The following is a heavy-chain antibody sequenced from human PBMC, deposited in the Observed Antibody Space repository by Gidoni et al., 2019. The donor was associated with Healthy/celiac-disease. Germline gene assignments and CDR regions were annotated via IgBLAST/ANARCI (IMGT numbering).Heavy chain of an antibody. J-gene: IGHJ4*02. Sequence: EVQLVESGGGLVQPGGSLKLSCAASGFPFSGSAMHWVRQASGKGLEWVGRIRSKANSYATAYAASVKGRFTISRDDSKNTAYLQMNSLKTEDTAVYYCTRRGYSSGWGVDYWGQGTLVTVSS. CDR2: IRSKANSYAT. CDR1: GFPFSGSA. V-gene: IGHV3-73*02. D-gene: IGHD6-19*01. CDR3: TRRGYSSGWGVDY.